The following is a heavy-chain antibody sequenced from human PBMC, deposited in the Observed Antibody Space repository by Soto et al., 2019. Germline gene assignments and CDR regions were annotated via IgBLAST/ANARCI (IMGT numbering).Heavy chain of an antibody. CDR3: VHKGGGDRILDY. V-gene: IGHV2-5*02. CDR2: IYWDDDK. Sequence: QITLKKSGPTLVKPTQTLTLTYTFSGFSLSTSGVGVGWIRQPPGKALEWLALIYWDDDKRYSPSLKSRLTITKDTSKNQVVLTMTNMDPVDTATYYCVHKGGGDRILDYWGQGTLVTVSS. D-gene: IGHD3-16*01. J-gene: IGHJ4*02. CDR1: GFSLSTSGVG.